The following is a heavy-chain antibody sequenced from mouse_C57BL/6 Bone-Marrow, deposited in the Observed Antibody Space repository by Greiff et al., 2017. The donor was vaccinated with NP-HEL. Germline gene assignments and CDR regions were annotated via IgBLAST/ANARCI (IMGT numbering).Heavy chain of an antibody. Sequence: VQLQQSGTVLARPGASVKMSCKTSGYTFTSYWMHWVKQRPGQGLEWIGAIYPGNSDTSYNQKFKGKAKLTAVTSASTAYMELSSLTNEDSAVYYCTNLLYDGSRHFDYWGQGTTLTVSS. CDR3: TNLLYDGSRHFDY. CDR1: GYTFTSYW. CDR2: IYPGNSDT. J-gene: IGHJ2*01. D-gene: IGHD1-1*01. V-gene: IGHV1-5*01.